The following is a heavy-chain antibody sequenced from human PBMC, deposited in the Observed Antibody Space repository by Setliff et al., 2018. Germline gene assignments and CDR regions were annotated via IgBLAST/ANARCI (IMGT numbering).Heavy chain of an antibody. J-gene: IGHJ4*02. CDR1: GYTLTNYY. D-gene: IGHD1-26*01. CDR2: INPSGGLT. V-gene: IGHV1-46*01. CDR3: ARGVGAVGDF. Sequence: ASVKVSCKASGYTLTNYYMHWVRQAPGQGLEWMGIINPSGGLTRYAQKFQGKVTMTRDTSTSTVYMEVSSLRSEDTALYYCARGVGAVGDFWGQGTLVTVSS.